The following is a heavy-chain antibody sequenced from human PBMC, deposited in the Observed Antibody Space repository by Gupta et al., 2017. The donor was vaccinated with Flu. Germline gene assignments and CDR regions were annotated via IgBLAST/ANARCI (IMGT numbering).Heavy chain of an antibody. Sequence: QVQLVESGGGVVQPGRSLRLSCVVSGFSLSRYGMHCVRRAPGRGLEWVQVISHDGSNEYYADSVKGRFTISRDNSKNTLYLQMNSLRADDTAVYYCAKDQRLCGGGSCQPPPVCSGWYVDYWGLGTLVPVSS. V-gene: IGHV3-30*18. CDR3: AKDQRLCGGGSCQPPPVCSGWYVDY. D-gene: IGHD2-21*01. CDR1: GFSLSRYG. J-gene: IGHJ4*02. CDR2: ISHDGSNE.